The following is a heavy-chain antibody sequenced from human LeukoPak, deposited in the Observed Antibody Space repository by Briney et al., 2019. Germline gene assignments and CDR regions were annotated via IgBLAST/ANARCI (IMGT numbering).Heavy chain of an antibody. CDR1: GFTFSSYS. Sequence: PGGPLRLSCAASGFTFSSYSMNWVRQAPGKGLEWVSSISSSSSYIYYADSVKGRFTISRDNAKNSLYLQMNSLRAEDTAVYYCAREDSSGWAGVYYFDYWGQGTLVTVSS. V-gene: IGHV3-21*01. CDR2: ISSSSSYI. D-gene: IGHD6-19*01. CDR3: AREDSSGWAGVYYFDY. J-gene: IGHJ4*02.